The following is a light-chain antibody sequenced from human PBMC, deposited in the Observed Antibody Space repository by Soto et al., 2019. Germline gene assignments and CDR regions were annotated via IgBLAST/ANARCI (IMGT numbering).Light chain of an antibody. V-gene: IGKV1-16*01. CDR3: QQYNSYPLT. CDR1: QGISSY. J-gene: IGKJ4*01. Sequence: IHMTQSPSSLSASVGDRVTITCRASQGISSYLAWYQQKPGKAPKLLIYAASTLQSGVPSRFSGSGSGTEFTLTISSLQPDDFATYYCQQYNSYPLTFGGGTKVDI. CDR2: AAS.